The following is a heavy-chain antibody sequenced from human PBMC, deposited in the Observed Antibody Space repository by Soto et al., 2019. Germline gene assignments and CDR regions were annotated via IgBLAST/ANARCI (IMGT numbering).Heavy chain of an antibody. CDR1: GGSISSGGYS. J-gene: IGHJ4*02. Sequence: PSETLSLTFAVSGGSISSGGYSWSCIRQPPGKGLEWILYIYHSGSTYYNPSLKSRVTISVDRSKNQLSLKLSSVTAADTAVYYCARGHTQTSRIFDYWGQGTLVTVSS. V-gene: IGHV4-30-2*01. CDR3: ARGHTQTSRIFDY. CDR2: IYHSGST. D-gene: IGHD2-15*01.